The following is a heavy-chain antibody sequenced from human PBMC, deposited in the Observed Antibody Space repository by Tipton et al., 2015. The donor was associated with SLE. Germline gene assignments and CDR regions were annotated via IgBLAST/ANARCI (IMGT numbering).Heavy chain of an antibody. D-gene: IGHD1-1*01. CDR1: DGSIRSTNYY. CDR3: ASAGTFPYYYYYMDV. J-gene: IGHJ6*03. CDR2: INHSGST. Sequence: TLSLTCTVSDGSIRSTNYYWGWIRQPPGKGLEWIGEINHSGSTNYNPSLKSRVTISVDTSKNQFSLKLSSVTAADTAVYYCASAGTFPYYYYYMDVWGKGTTVTVSS. V-gene: IGHV4-39*07.